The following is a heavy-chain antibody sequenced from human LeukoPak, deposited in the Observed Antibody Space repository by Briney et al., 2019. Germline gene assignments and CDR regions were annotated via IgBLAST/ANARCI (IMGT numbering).Heavy chain of an antibody. D-gene: IGHD2-21*02. Sequence: GGSLRLSCAASGFTFSSYAMHWVRQAPGKGLEWVAVISYDGSNKYYADSVKGRFTISRDNSKNTLYLQMNSLRAEDTAVYYCAKIRRGVAVTHAEYFQHWGQGTLVTVSS. J-gene: IGHJ1*01. V-gene: IGHV3-30-3*01. CDR2: ISYDGSNK. CDR3: AKIRRGVAVTHAEYFQH. CDR1: GFTFSSYA.